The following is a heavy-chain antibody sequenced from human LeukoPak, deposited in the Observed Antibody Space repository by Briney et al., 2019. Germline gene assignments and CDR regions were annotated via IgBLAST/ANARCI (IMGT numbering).Heavy chain of an antibody. CDR3: ARPIYSSGWKFDY. J-gene: IGHJ4*02. Sequence: GESLKISCKGSGYSFTSYWIGWVRQMPGKGLEWMGIIYPGDSDTRYSPSFQGQVTISADKPISTAYLQWSSLKASDTAMYYCARPIYSSGWKFDYWGQGTLVTVSS. V-gene: IGHV5-51*04. CDR1: GYSFTSYW. D-gene: IGHD6-19*01. CDR2: IYPGDSDT.